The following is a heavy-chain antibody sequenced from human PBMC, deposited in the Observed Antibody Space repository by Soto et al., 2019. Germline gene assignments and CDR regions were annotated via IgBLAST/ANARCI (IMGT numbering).Heavy chain of an antibody. CDR2: ISGSGGST. D-gene: IGHD2-2*02. CDR1: GFTFSSYA. V-gene: IGHV3-23*01. J-gene: IGHJ4*02. CDR3: AKGPYCSSTSCYRGSSGYQGY. Sequence: PGGSLRLSCAASGFTFSSYAISWVRQAPGKGLEWVSAISGSGGSTYYADSVKGRFTISRDNSKNTLYLQMNSLRAEDTAVYYCAKGPYCSSTSCYRGSSGYQGYWGQGTLVTVSS.